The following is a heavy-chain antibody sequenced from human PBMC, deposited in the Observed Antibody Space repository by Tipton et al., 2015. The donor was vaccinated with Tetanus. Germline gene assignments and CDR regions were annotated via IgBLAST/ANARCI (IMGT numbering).Heavy chain of an antibody. CDR2: VYYTGDT. CDR3: ARDVRGFSYDSNGFYSPSYYFDS. V-gene: IGHV4-59*02. CDR1: GDSVSGYY. D-gene: IGHD3-22*01. Sequence: LRLSCTVSGDSVSGYYWSWIRQPPGKGLEWVGYVYYTGDTNYNPSLKSRVTMSLDTSKKQFSLKLSSMTAADTAVYYCARDVRGFSYDSNGFYSPSYYFDSWGQGTLVTVSS. J-gene: IGHJ4*02.